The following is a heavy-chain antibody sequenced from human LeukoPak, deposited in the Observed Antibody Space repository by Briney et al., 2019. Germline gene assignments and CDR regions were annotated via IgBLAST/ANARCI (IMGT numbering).Heavy chain of an antibody. V-gene: IGHV1-2*02. J-gene: IGHJ4*02. CDR2: INPNSGGT. Sequence: ASVKVSCEASGYTFTGYYMHWVRQAPGQGLEWMGWINPNSGGTNYAQKFQGRVTMTRDTSISTAYMELSRLRSDDTAVYYCARDLRPYDYVWGSYRLGYWGQGTLVTVSS. CDR1: GYTFTGYY. CDR3: ARDLRPYDYVWGSYRLGY. D-gene: IGHD3-16*02.